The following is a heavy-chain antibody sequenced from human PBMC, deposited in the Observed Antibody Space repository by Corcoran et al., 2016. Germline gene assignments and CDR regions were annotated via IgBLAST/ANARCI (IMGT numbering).Heavy chain of an antibody. CDR2: INHSGST. D-gene: IGHD3-3*01. J-gene: IGHJ4*02. Sequence: QVQLQQWGAGLLKPSETLSLTCAVYGGSFSGYYWSWIRQPPGKGLEWIGEINHSGSTNYNPSLKSRVTISVDTSKNQFSLKLRSVTAADTAVYYWARVIRKYYDFWSGPPGYFDYWGQGTLVTVSS. CDR3: ARVIRKYYDFWSGPPGYFDY. CDR1: GGSFSGYY. V-gene: IGHV4-34*01.